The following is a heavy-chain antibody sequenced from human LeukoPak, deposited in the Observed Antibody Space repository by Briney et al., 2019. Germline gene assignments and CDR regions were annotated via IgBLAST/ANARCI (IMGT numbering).Heavy chain of an antibody. J-gene: IGHJ4*02. D-gene: IGHD3-10*01. CDR1: GGSISSSSYY. CDR2: IYYSGST. V-gene: IGHV4-39*07. CDR3: ERVRVSQAGSFDY. Sequence: PSETLSLTCTVSGGSISSSSYYWGWIRQPPGKGLEWIGSIYYSGSTYYNPSLKSRVTISVDTSKNQFSLKLSSVTAADTAVYYCERVRVSQAGSFDYWGQGTLVTVSS.